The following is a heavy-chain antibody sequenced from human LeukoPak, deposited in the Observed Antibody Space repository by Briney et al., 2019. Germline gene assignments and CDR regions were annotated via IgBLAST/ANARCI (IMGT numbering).Heavy chain of an antibody. CDR3: ARGRCSGGSCYTKRNFDY. CDR2: INHSGST. D-gene: IGHD2-15*01. V-gene: IGHV4-34*01. CDR1: GGSFSGYY. J-gene: IGHJ4*02. Sequence: PSETLSLTCAVYGGSFSGYYWSWIRQPPGKGLEWIGEINHSGSTNYNPSLKIRVTISVDTSKNQFSLKLSSVTAADTAVYYCARGRCSGGSCYTKRNFDYWGQGTLVTVSS.